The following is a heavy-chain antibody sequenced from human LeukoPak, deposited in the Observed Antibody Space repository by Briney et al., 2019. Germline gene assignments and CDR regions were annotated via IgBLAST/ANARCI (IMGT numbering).Heavy chain of an antibody. J-gene: IGHJ3*02. V-gene: IGHV5-51*01. CDR3: ARLRDYVWGSYRYEAFDI. CDR2: IYPGDSDT. D-gene: IGHD3-16*02. CDR1: GYRFPSYW. Sequence: GESLKISCKGSGYRFPSYWIGWVRQMPGKGLEWMGIIYPGDSDTRYSPSFQGQVTISADKSISTAYLQWSSLKASDTAMYYCARLRDYVWGSYRYEAFDIWGQGTMVTVSS.